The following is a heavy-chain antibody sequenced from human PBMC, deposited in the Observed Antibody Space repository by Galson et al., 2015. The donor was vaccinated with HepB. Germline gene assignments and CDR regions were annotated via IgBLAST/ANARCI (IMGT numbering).Heavy chain of an antibody. Sequence: SVKVSCKASGGTFGTYLISWIRRAPGQGLEWMGGIIPMFGTTNYAQKFQGRVTIIADKFTNTAYMELSSLRSEDTAVYYCAREIDGDFSGYYNGTYFDNWGQGTLVTVSS. CDR2: IIPMFGTT. D-gene: IGHD3-3*01. CDR3: AREIDGDFSGYYNGTYFDN. CDR1: GGTFGTYL. J-gene: IGHJ4*02. V-gene: IGHV1-69*06.